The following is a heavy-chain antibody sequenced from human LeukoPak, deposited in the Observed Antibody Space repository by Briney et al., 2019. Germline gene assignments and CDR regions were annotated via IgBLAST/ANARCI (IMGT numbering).Heavy chain of an antibody. CDR2: IYSGGST. D-gene: IGHD3-10*01. V-gene: IGHV3-53*01. CDR1: GFTVSSNY. CDR3: ARAKPKNMVRGLIMRRESRYYFDY. J-gene: IGHJ4*02. Sequence: GGSLRLSCAASGFTVSSNYMSWVRQAPGKGLEWVSVIYSGGSTYYADSVKGRFTISRHNSKSTLYIQMNSLRAEDTAVYYCARAKPKNMVRGLIMRRESRYYFDYWGQGTLVTVSS.